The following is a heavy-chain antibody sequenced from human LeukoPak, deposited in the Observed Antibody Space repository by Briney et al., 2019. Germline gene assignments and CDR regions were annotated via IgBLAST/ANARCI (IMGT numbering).Heavy chain of an antibody. V-gene: IGHV3-30*18. D-gene: IGHD3-10*01. CDR2: ISYDGSNK. J-gene: IGHJ4*02. CDR1: GFTFSSYG. Sequence: GRSLRLSCAASGFTFSSYGMHWVRQAPGKGLEWVAVISYDGSNKYYADSVKGRFTISRDNSKNTLYLQMNGLRAVDTALYYCAKGGDYYGSGSYIDYWGQGALVTVSS. CDR3: AKGGDYYGSGSYIDY.